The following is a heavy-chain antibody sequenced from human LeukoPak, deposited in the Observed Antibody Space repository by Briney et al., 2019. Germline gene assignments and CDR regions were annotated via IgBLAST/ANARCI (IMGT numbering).Heavy chain of an antibody. D-gene: IGHD6-19*01. Sequence: GGSLRLSCAASGFTFSSYGMHRVRQAPGEGLGGVAGIWYDGSNKYYADYVKGRFTISRDNSKNTLYLQMNSLRAEDTAVYYCARVAVAGTTPYYGMDVWGQGTTVTVSS. CDR1: GFTFSSYG. V-gene: IGHV3-33*01. J-gene: IGHJ6*02. CDR3: ARVAVAGTTPYYGMDV. CDR2: IWYDGSNK.